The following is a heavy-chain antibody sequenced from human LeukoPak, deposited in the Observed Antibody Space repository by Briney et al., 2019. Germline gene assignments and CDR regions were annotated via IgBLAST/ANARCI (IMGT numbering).Heavy chain of an antibody. CDR3: ARGENGVIYYYYYMDV. CDR1: GGTFSSYA. CDR2: IIPIFGTA. V-gene: IGHV1-69*13. J-gene: IGHJ6*03. Sequence: SVKVSCKASGGTFSSYAISWVRPAPGQGLEWMGGIIPIFGTANYAQKFQGRVTITADESTSTAYMELSSLRSEDTAVYYCARGENGVIYYYYYMDVWGKGTTVTVSS. D-gene: IGHD4-17*01.